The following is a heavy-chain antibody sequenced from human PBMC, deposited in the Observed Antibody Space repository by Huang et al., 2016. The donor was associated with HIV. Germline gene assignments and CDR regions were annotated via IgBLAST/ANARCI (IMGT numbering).Heavy chain of an antibody. V-gene: IGHV4-59*11. CDR2: IYYSGST. CDR1: SGSISDHY. CDR3: ARGGYTYGFYWYFDL. D-gene: IGHD5-18*01. J-gene: IGHJ2*01. Sequence: QVQLQESGPGLVKPSETLSLTCTVSSGSISDHYWSWIRQPPGKGLEGIGSIYYSGSTNYNSSLESRVTMLVDTSENQLSLKFSSVTAADTAMYYCARGGYTYGFYWYFDLWGRGTLVTVSS.